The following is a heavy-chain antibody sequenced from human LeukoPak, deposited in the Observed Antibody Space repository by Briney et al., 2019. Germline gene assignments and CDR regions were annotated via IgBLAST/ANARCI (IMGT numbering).Heavy chain of an antibody. V-gene: IGHV3-23*01. CDR1: GFTFSSYA. CDR3: AKDMKRLRYFDWWDAFDI. J-gene: IGHJ3*02. Sequence: GGSLRLSCAASGFTFSSYAMSWVRQAPGKGLGWVSAISGSGGSTYYADSVKGRFTISRDNSKNTLYLQMNSLRAEDTAVYYCAKDMKRLRYFDWWDAFDIWGQGTMVTVSS. CDR2: ISGSGGST. D-gene: IGHD3-9*01.